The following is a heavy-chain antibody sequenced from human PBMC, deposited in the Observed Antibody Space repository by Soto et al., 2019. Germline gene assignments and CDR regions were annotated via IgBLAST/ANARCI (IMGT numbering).Heavy chain of an antibody. CDR1: GYGFTSHW. J-gene: IGHJ4*02. CDR3: ARMREYFSDSLSHYYLDS. Sequence: GESLKISCGISGYGFTSHWITWVRQMPGKGLEWMGRIDPSDSYTNYSPSFQGHVTLSVDRSIATAYLHWGSLKASDSGVYYCARMREYFSDSLSHYYLDSWGQGTLVTVSS. V-gene: IGHV5-10-1*01. CDR2: IDPSDSYT. D-gene: IGHD3-22*01.